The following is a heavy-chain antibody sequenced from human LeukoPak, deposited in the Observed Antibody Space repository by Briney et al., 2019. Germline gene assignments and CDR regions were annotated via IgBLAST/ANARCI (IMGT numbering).Heavy chain of an antibody. CDR3: ARGGGSYAFDY. J-gene: IGHJ4*02. CDR2: IYYSGST. CDR1: GGSISSGGYS. D-gene: IGHD1-26*01. Sequence: PSETLSLTCTVSGGSISSGGYSWSWIRQHPGKGLEWIGYIYYSGSTYYNPSLKSRVTISVDTSKNQFSLKLSSVTAADTAVYYCARGGGSYAFDYWGQGTLVTVSS. V-gene: IGHV4-31*03.